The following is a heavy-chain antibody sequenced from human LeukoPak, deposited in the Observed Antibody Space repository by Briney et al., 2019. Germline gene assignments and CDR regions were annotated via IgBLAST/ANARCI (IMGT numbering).Heavy chain of an antibody. CDR3: ARGGSSGWRRHNWFDP. CDR1: GGSISSCYYY. CDR2: IYYSGST. Sequence: PSQTLSLTCTVSGGSISSCYYYWSWIRQPPGKGLEWIGYIYYSGSTYYNPSLKSRATTPVDTSKNQFCVKLSCVPAADTAVYYCARGGSSGWRRHNWFDPWGEGTLVTVSS. J-gene: IGHJ5*02. D-gene: IGHD6-19*01. V-gene: IGHV4-30-4*01.